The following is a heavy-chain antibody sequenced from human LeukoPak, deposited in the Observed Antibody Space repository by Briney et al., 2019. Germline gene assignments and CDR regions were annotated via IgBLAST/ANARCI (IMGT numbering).Heavy chain of an antibody. CDR3: AKVAAAAGGGDY. Sequence: GGSLRLSCAASGFTFSSYGMHWVRQAPGKGLEWVAVISYDGSNKYYADSVKGRFTISRDNSKNTLYLQMNSLRAEDTAVYYCAKVAAAAGGGDYWGQGTLVTVSS. CDR2: ISYDGSNK. D-gene: IGHD6-13*01. J-gene: IGHJ4*02. V-gene: IGHV3-30*18. CDR1: GFTFSSYG.